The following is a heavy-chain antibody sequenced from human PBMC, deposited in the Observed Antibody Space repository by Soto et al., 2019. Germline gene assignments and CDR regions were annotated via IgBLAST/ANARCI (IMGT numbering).Heavy chain of an antibody. CDR3: ARDRTGTSEYDY. Sequence: SETLSLTCTVSGGSISSSDSHWSWIRQPPGAGLEWIGYISYTGDTSYSPSLKSRLTISLDRSKNHFSLNLNSVTAADSAVYFCARDRTGTSEYDYWGQGTLVTVSS. CDR2: ISYTGDT. V-gene: IGHV4-30-4*01. CDR1: GGSISSSDSH. D-gene: IGHD1-1*01. J-gene: IGHJ4*02.